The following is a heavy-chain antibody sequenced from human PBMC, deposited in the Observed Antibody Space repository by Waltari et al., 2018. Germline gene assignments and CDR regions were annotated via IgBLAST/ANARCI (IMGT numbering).Heavy chain of an antibody. CDR2: IRREPYNYAT. J-gene: IGHJ4*02. D-gene: IGHD6-19*01. CDR3: SGGEVTGTDF. V-gene: IGHV3-73*01. Sequence: EVQVVESGGGLVQPGGSLNLPCAPSGFTLSGSSIHWVRQTSGKGLEWVGRIRREPYNYATAYSASVKGRFTISRDDSKNTAFLQMNSLMTEDTAVYYCSGGEVTGTDFWGQGTLVTVSS. CDR1: GFTLSGSS.